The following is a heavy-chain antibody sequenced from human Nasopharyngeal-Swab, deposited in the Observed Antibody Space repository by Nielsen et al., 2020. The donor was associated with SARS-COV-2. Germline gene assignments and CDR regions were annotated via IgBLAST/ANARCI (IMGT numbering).Heavy chain of an antibody. CDR1: GYTFTGYY. V-gene: IGHV1-2*02. CDR2: INPNSGGT. D-gene: IGHD5-18*01. J-gene: IGHJ4*02. Sequence: ASVKVSCKASGYTFTGYYMHWVRQAPGQGLEWMGWINPNSGGTNYAQKLQGRVTMTTDTSTSTAYMELRSLRSDDTAVYYCARVDTAMAASDYWGQGTLVTVSS. CDR3: ARVDTAMAASDY.